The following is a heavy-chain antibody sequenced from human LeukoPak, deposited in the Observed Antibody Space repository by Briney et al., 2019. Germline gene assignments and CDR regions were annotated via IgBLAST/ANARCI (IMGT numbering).Heavy chain of an antibody. CDR1: GFTFSSYA. Sequence: GGSLRLSCAASGFTFSSYALIWVRQAPGKGLEWVSAISGSGGSTHSADSVKGRFTISRDNSKNTLFLQMNSLRAEDTAVYYCAKTVSTSRNDIVMVVCDYWGQGTLVTVSS. J-gene: IGHJ4*02. CDR2: ISGSGGST. CDR3: AKTVSTSRNDIVMVVCDY. D-gene: IGHD2-15*01. V-gene: IGHV3-23*01.